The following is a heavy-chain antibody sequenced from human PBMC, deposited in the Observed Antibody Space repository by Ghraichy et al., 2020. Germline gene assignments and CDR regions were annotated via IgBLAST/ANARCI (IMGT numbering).Heavy chain of an antibody. CDR2: ISGSGGST. D-gene: IGHD6-13*01. Sequence: GGSLRLSCAASGFTFSSYAMSWVRQAPGKGLEWVSAISGSGGSTYYADSVKGRFTISRDNSKNTLYLQMNSLRAEDTAVYYCAKDTSSSWYPSPRDDYWGQGTLVTVSS. V-gene: IGHV3-23*01. J-gene: IGHJ4*02. CDR1: GFTFSSYA. CDR3: AKDTSSSWYPSPRDDY.